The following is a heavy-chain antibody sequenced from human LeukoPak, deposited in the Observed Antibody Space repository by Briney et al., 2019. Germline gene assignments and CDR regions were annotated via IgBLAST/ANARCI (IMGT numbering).Heavy chain of an antibody. V-gene: IGHV3-48*02. CDR2: ISRSSYNT. D-gene: IGHD5-18*01. CDR3: ARDRTSGYTYVSDY. CDR1: GFSVSSFD. Sequence: GGSLRLSCVVSGFSVSSFDMNWFRQAPGKGLEWVSYISRSSYNTYYADSVKGRFTIFGDNAENSVHLQMDSLRDEDTAVYYCARDRTSGYTYVSDYWGQGTLVTVSS. J-gene: IGHJ4*02.